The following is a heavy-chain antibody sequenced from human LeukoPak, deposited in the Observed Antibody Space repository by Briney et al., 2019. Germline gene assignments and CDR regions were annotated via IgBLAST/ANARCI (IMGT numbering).Heavy chain of an antibody. V-gene: IGHV3-23*01. J-gene: IGHJ4*02. CDR2: ISGSGGST. Sequence: GGSLRLSCAASGLTFNNYAMTWVRQAPGKGLEWVSFISGSGGSTFYADSVKGRFIISRDNSKNTLFLQMNSLRAEDAAVYCCAKGGAGRAPFDYWGQGTLVTVSS. D-gene: IGHD1-14*01. CDR3: AKGGAGRAPFDY. CDR1: GLTFNNYA.